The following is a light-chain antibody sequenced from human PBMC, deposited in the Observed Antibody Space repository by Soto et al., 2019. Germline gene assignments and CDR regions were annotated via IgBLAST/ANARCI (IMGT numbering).Light chain of an antibody. CDR2: SND. V-gene: IGLV1-44*01. CDR1: NSNIGSKG. Sequence: QSVLIQPPSASGTPGQRVTISCSGRNSNIGSKGVDWYQQFPGTAHKCVIYSNDQRPSGVPDRFSGSKSGTSASLAISGLTSEDEADYYCAARDTNLNAVVFGGEVKLIVL. CDR3: AARDTNLNAVV. J-gene: IGLJ3*02.